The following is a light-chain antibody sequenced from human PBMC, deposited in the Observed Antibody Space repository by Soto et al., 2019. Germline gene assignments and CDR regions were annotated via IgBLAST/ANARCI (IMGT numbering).Light chain of an antibody. J-gene: IGLJ1*01. Sequence: QAVVTQPPSVSGAPGQRVTISCTGSSSNIGAGYDVHWYQQLPGTAPKLLIYGNSNRPSGVPDRFSDSKSGTSASLAITGLQAEDEADYYCQSYDSSLSVYVFGTGTKLTVL. CDR1: SSNIGAGYD. V-gene: IGLV1-40*01. CDR2: GNS. CDR3: QSYDSSLSVYV.